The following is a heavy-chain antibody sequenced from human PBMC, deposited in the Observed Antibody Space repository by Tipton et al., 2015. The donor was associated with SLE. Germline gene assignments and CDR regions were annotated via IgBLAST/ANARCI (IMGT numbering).Heavy chain of an antibody. J-gene: IGHJ6*03. D-gene: IGHD3/OR15-3a*01. Sequence: LRLSCAVYGGSFSGYYWSWIRQPPGKGLEWIGEINHSGSTNYNPSLKSRVTISVDTSKNQFSLKLSSVTAADTAVYYCARAPGLERDYYYSYYMDVWGKGTTVTVSS. CDR2: INHSGST. CDR1: GGSFSGYY. V-gene: IGHV4-34*01. CDR3: ARAPGLERDYYYSYYMDV.